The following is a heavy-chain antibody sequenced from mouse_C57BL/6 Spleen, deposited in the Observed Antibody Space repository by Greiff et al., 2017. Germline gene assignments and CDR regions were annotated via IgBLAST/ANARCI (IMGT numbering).Heavy chain of an antibody. CDR3: ARDYGSSRYYAMDY. D-gene: IGHD1-1*01. J-gene: IGHJ4*01. CDR2: ISDGGSYT. CDR1: GFTFSSYA. V-gene: IGHV5-4*01. Sequence: EVNVVESGGGLVKPGGSLKLSCAASGFTFSSYAMSWVRQTPEKRLEWVATISDGGSYTYYPDNVKGRFTISRDNAKNNLYLQMSHLKSEDTAMYYCARDYGSSRYYAMDYWGQGTSVTVSS.